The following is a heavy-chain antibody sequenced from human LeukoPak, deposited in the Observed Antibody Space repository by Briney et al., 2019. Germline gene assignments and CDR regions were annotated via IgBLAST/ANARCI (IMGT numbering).Heavy chain of an antibody. CDR3: ARRTGDRPFDY. V-gene: IGHV4-39*07. CDR2: VYFSGST. J-gene: IGHJ4*02. CDR1: GGSISISSYY. Sequence: SETLSLTCTVSGGSISISSYYWGWIRQPPGKGLEWIGSVYFSGSTYYTPSLKSRVSISVDTSKNQFSLKLSSVTAADTAVYYCARRTGDRPFDYWGQGTLVTVSS. D-gene: IGHD7-27*01.